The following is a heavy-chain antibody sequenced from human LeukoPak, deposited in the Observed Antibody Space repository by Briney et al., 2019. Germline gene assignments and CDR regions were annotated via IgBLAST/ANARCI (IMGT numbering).Heavy chain of an antibody. CDR1: GYTFTSYY. CDR2: INPSGGST. D-gene: IGHD6-19*01. J-gene: IGHJ4*02. V-gene: IGHV1-46*01. Sequence: ASVKVSCKASGYTFTSYYMHXXXXAPGQGXEWMGIINPSGGSTSYAQKFQGRVTMTRXXXTSTVYMELSSLRSEDTAVYYCARGYSSGWYGVDYWGQGTLVTVSS. CDR3: ARGYSSGWYGVDY.